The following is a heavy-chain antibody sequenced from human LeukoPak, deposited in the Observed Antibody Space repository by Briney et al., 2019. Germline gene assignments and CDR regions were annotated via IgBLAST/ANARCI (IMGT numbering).Heavy chain of an antibody. V-gene: IGHV3-23*01. Sequence: GGSLRLSCAASGFTFNSYAMSWVRQAPAKGLEWVSAISGSGGSTYYADSLKGRFTISRDNSKNTLYLQMNSLGAEDTAVYCCAKFAGVEGAFDIWGQGTMVTVSS. CDR3: AKFAGVEGAFDI. CDR2: ISGSGGST. J-gene: IGHJ3*02. D-gene: IGHD3-16*01. CDR1: GFTFNSYA.